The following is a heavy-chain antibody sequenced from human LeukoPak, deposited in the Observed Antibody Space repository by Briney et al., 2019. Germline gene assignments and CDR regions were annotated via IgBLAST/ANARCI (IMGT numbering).Heavy chain of an antibody. Sequence: GGSLRLSCAASGFTLSDYYMSWIRQAPGKGLEWVSFISSSSTYTVYADSVKGRFTISRDNAKNSLYLQMNTLRAEDTAVYYCARATRVLDYWGQGTLVTVSS. CDR3: ARATRVLDY. CDR2: ISSSSTYT. D-gene: IGHD4/OR15-4a*01. V-gene: IGHV3-11*05. J-gene: IGHJ4*02. CDR1: GFTLSDYY.